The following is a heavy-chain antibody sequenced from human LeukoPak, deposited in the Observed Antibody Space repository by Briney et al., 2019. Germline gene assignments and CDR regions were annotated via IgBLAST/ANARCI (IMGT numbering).Heavy chain of an antibody. J-gene: IGHJ2*01. CDR2: IGTAGDT. V-gene: IGHV3-13*04. D-gene: IGHD3-9*01. CDR3: ARRTNYDILTRYYTGRGSWYFDL. CDR1: GFTFSSYD. Sequence: GGSLRLSCAASGFTFSSYDMHWVRQPTGKGLEWVSVIGTAGDTYYPGSVKGRFTISRENAKNSLYLQMNSLRAGDTAVYYCARRTNYDILTRYYTGRGSWYFDLWGRGTLVTVSS.